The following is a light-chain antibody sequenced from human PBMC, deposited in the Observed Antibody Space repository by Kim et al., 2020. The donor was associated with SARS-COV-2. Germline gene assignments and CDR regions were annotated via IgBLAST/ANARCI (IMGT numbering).Light chain of an antibody. Sequence: AIQLTQSPSSLSASVGDRVSITCRASQGISSALVWYQQKAGKAPELLIYDASSLESGVPSRLRGSGSGTDFTLTVSSLQPEDFATYDCQQFHSYPFAFGRGAKL. CDR1: QGISSA. CDR2: DAS. V-gene: IGKV1-13*02. J-gene: IGKJ2*01. CDR3: QQFHSYPFA.